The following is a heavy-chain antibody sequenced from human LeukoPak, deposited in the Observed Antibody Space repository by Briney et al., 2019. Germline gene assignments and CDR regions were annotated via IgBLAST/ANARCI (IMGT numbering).Heavy chain of an antibody. D-gene: IGHD3-22*01. CDR2: SYYSGST. Sequence: PSETLSLTCTVSGGSISSSSYYWGWIRQPPGKGLEWIGSSYYSGSTYYNPSLKSRVTISVDTSKNLFSLNLSSVTAADTAVYYCATLIVVWSYWGQGTLVTVSS. CDR3: ATLIVVWSY. CDR1: GGSISSSSYY. V-gene: IGHV4-39*07. J-gene: IGHJ4*02.